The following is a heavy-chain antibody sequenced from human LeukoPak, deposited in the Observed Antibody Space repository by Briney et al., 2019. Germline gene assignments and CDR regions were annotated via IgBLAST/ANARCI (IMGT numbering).Heavy chain of an antibody. V-gene: IGHV3-7*03. Sequence: GGSLRLSCAASGYTFSNYWMSWVRQAPGKGLEWVANIKQDGSEKYYVDSVEGRFTISRDNAQNSLYLQMNSLRAEDTAVYYCARPLGRVKENAFDIWGQGTMVTVSS. CDR2: IKQDGSEK. D-gene: IGHD2-21*01. CDR3: ARPLGRVKENAFDI. CDR1: GYTFSNYW. J-gene: IGHJ3*02.